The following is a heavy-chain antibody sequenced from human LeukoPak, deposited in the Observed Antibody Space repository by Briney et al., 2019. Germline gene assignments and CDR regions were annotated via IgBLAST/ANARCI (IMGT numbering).Heavy chain of an antibody. V-gene: IGHV3-23*01. CDR2: ISGSGGTT. D-gene: IGHD2-2*01. Sequence: GGSLRLSCAASGFTFSSYAMSWVRQAPGKGLEWVPVISGSGGTTYYAESVKGRFTISRDNSKNTLYLQINSLRAEDTAVYYCSRYCSTTTCPGYYYGMDIWGQGTPVTVSS. CDR3: SRYCSTTTCPGYYYGMDI. J-gene: IGHJ6*02. CDR1: GFTFSSYA.